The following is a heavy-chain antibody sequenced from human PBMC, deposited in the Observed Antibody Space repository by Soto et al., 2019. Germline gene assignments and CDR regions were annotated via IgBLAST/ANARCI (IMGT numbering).Heavy chain of an antibody. J-gene: IGHJ4*02. CDR1: GFTFSSYA. Sequence: GGSLRLSCAASGFTFSSYAMSWVRQAPGKGLEWVSAISGSGGSTYYADSVKGRFTISRDNSKNTLYLQMNSLRAEDTAVYYCAKGPPVTIFGVVINAYYFDYWGQGTLVTVSS. D-gene: IGHD3-3*01. CDR2: ISGSGGST. V-gene: IGHV3-23*01. CDR3: AKGPPVTIFGVVINAYYFDY.